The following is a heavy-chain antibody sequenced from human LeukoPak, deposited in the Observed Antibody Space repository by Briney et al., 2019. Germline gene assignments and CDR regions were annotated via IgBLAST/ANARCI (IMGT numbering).Heavy chain of an antibody. J-gene: IGHJ4*02. CDR2: ISGSGGST. CDR3: AKDSCPDPAYYDSSAMCY. V-gene: IGHV3-23*01. CDR1: GYTFSSYA. Sequence: PGGSLRLSCAASGYTFSSYAMSWVRQAPGKGLEWVSAISGSGGSTYYAESVKGRFTISRDNSENTLYLQMNSLRAEDTAVYYCAKDSCPDPAYYDSSAMCYWGQGTLVTVSS. D-gene: IGHD3-22*01.